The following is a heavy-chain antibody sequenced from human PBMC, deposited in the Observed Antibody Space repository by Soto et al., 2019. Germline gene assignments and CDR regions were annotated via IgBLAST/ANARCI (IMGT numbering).Heavy chain of an antibody. Sequence: VGCLRLSCEASGFPFSTFEMSCARQVPGKGLKSVFCISDDGGRPYYAECVKGRFTVSRANSKGTLYLQLNNRGVDDTAIYYCLKGGWLDYWGQGALVTVSS. CDR3: LKGGWLDY. J-gene: IGHJ4*02. D-gene: IGHD2-15*01. CDR1: GFPFSTFE. CDR2: ISDDGGRP. V-gene: IGHV3-23*01.